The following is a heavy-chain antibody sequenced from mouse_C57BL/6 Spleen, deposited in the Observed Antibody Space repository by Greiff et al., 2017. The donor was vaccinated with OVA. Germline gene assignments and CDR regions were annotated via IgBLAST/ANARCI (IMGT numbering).Heavy chain of an antibody. V-gene: IGHV1-82*01. D-gene: IGHD2-3*01. J-gene: IGHJ3*01. CDR2: IYPGEGET. Sequence: QVQLQQSGPELVKPGASVKISCKASGYAFSSSWRNWVKQRPGKGFEGIGRIYPGEGETNYNGKFKGKATLTADKSSSTAYMQLSSLTSEDSAVYFCARDYDGYQRFAYWGQGTLVTVSA. CDR3: ARDYDGYQRFAY. CDR1: GYAFSSSW.